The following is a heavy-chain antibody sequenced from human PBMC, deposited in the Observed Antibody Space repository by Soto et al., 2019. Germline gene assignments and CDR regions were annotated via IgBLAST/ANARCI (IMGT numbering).Heavy chain of an antibody. J-gene: IGHJ6*02. Sequence: EVQLVESGGGLVKPGGSLRLSCAASGFTFSSYSMNWVRQAPGKGLEWVSSISSSSSYIYYADSVKGRFTISRDNAKNSLYLQMNSLRAEDTAVYYCARESRGYCSGGSCSATPSYGMDVWGQGTTVTVSS. CDR3: ARESRGYCSGGSCSATPSYGMDV. CDR1: GFTFSSYS. D-gene: IGHD2-15*01. V-gene: IGHV3-21*01. CDR2: ISSSSSYI.